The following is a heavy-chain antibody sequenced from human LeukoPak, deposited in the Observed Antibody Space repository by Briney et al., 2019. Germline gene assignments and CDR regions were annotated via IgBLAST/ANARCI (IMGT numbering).Heavy chain of an antibody. D-gene: IGHD6-19*01. CDR2: TNPNTGGT. J-gene: IGHJ3*02. V-gene: IGHV1-2*02. CDR3: ARDQRYIAVAGYDAFDI. Sequence: ASVKVSCKSSGYTFTAYYMHWVRQAPGQGLEWMGWTNPNTGGTISAQKFQGRVTMTRDMSISTAYMEVSRLRSDDTAVYYCARDQRYIAVAGYDAFDIWGQGTMVTVSS. CDR1: GYTFTAYY.